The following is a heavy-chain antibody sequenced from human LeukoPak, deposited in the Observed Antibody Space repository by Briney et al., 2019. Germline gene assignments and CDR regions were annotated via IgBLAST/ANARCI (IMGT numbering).Heavy chain of an antibody. D-gene: IGHD3-10*01. CDR2: IYYSGST. J-gene: IGHJ3*02. CDR1: GGSISSSSYY. CDR3: ARDRITMVRGVMDDAFDI. V-gene: IGHV4-39*07. Sequence: PSETLSLTCTVSGGSISSSSYYWGWIRQPPGKGLEWIGSIYYSGSTYYNPSLKSRVTMSVDTSKNQFSLKLSSVTAADTAVYYCARDRITMVRGVMDDAFDIWGQGTMVTVSS.